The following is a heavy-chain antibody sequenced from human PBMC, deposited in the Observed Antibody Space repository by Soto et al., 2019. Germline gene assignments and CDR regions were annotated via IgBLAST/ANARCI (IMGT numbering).Heavy chain of an antibody. CDR2: IYYSGST. CDR3: ARRYYYDSSGFDY. J-gene: IGHJ4*02. D-gene: IGHD3-22*01. Sequence: SETLSLTCTVSGGSISSSSYYWGWIRQPPGKGLEWVGSIYYSGSTYYNPSLKSRVTISVDTSKNQFSLKLSSVTAADTAVYYCARRYYYDSSGFDYWGQGTLVTVSS. CDR1: GGSISSSSYY. V-gene: IGHV4-39*01.